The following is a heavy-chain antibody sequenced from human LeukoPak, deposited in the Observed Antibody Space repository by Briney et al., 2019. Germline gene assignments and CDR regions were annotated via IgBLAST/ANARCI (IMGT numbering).Heavy chain of an antibody. V-gene: IGHV3-30*02. D-gene: IGHD2-15*01. J-gene: IGHJ4*02. CDR2: IRYDGSNK. Sequence: GGSLRLSCAASGFTFSSYGMHWVRQAPGKGLEWVAFIRYDGSNKYYADSAKGRFTISGDNSKNTLYLRMNSLRAEDTAIYYCAKRIVVVVAATYYWGQGTLVTVSS. CDR1: GFTFSSYG. CDR3: AKRIVVVVAATYY.